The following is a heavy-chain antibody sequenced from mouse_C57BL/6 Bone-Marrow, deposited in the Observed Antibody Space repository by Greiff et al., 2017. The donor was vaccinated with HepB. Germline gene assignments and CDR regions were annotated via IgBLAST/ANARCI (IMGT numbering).Heavy chain of an antibody. Sequence: VQGVESGAELARPGASVKLSCKASGYTFTSYGISWVKQRTGQGLEWIGEIYPRSGNTYYNEKFKGKATLTADKSSSTAYMELRSLTSEDSAVYFCARLGGLCDYWGQGTTLTVSS. V-gene: IGHV1-81*01. D-gene: IGHD2-4*01. CDR1: GYTFTSYG. J-gene: IGHJ2*01. CDR3: ARLGGLCDY. CDR2: IYPRSGNT.